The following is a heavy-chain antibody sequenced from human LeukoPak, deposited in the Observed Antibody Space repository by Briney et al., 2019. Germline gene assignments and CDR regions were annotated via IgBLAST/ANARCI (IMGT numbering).Heavy chain of an antibody. CDR2: ISSSSSYI. D-gene: IGHD3-3*01. Sequence: GGSLRLSCAASGFTFSSYSMNWVRQAPGKGLKWVSSISSSSSYIYYADSVKGRFTISRDNAKNSLYLQKNSLRAEDTAVYYCARDAHYDFWSGYYSTWPLGYWGQGTLVTVSS. CDR1: GFTFSSYS. J-gene: IGHJ4*02. V-gene: IGHV3-21*01. CDR3: ARDAHYDFWSGYYSTWPLGY.